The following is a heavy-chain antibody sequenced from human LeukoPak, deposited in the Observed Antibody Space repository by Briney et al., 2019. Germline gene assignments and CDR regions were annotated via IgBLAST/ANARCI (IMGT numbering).Heavy chain of an antibody. CDR1: GFTFSSYS. V-gene: IGHV3-48*01. Sequence: GGSLRLSCAASGFTFSSYSMNWVRQAPGKGLEWVSCISSSSSTIFYADSVKGRFTISRDDAKDSLYLQMNSLTVEDTAVYYCARDWTMVRGVIIYYYGMDVWGQGTTVTVSS. CDR2: ISSSSSTI. CDR3: ARDWTMVRGVIIYYYGMDV. J-gene: IGHJ6*02. D-gene: IGHD3-10*01.